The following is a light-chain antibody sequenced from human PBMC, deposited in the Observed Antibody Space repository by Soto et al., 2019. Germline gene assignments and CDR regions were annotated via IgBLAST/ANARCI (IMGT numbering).Light chain of an antibody. CDR1: SSDVGGYNY. CDR3: SSYAGSNNYWV. CDR2: EVS. V-gene: IGLV2-8*01. J-gene: IGLJ3*02. Sequence: QSVLTQPPSASGSPGQSVTTSCAGTSSDVGGYNYVSWYQQHPGKAPKLMIYEVSKRPSGVPDRFSGSKSGNTASLTVSGLQAEDEADYYCSSYAGSNNYWVFGGGTKLTVL.